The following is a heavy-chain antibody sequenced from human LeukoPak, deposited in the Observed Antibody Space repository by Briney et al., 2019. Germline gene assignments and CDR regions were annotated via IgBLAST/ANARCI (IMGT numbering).Heavy chain of an antibody. Sequence: GGSQRLSCAPSGFTFRSYDMHCVRRARGKGGEGVLAIWTAGAPYYPGSVKGRFTISRENPKTSFYLQMNSLRAGDTAVYYCASNPVGSSSWYLIGGYFDYWGQGTLVTVSS. D-gene: IGHD6-13*01. CDR2: IWTAGAP. J-gene: IGHJ4*02. V-gene: IGHV3-13*05. CDR1: GFTFRSYD. CDR3: ASNPVGSSSWYLIGGYFDY.